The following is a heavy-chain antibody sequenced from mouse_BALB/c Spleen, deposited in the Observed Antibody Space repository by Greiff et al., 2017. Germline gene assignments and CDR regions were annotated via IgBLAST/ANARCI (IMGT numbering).Heavy chain of an antibody. CDR1: GFTFSDYY. V-gene: IGHV5-4*02. Sequence: VQLVESGGGLVKPGGSLKLSCAASGFTFSDYYMYWVRQTPEKRLEWVATISDGGSYTYYPDSVKGRFTISRDNAKNTLYLQMSSLKSEDTAMYYCTRDKVHYGGQGTTLTVSS. CDR2: ISDGGSYT. J-gene: IGHJ2*01. D-gene: IGHD2-14*01. CDR3: TRDKVHY.